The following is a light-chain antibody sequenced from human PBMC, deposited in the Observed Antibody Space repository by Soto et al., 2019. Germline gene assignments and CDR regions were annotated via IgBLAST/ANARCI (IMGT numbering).Light chain of an antibody. Sequence: QSALTRPASVSGSPGQSITISCTGTSGDIGSYNRVSWYQQHPGKAPKLIIYEVTDRPSGVSNRFSGSKSGNTASLTISGLQAEDEAEYYCSSYTKINTRACVFGPGTKVTVL. CDR1: SGDIGSYNR. J-gene: IGLJ1*01. CDR2: EVT. V-gene: IGLV2-14*01. CDR3: SSYTKINTRACV.